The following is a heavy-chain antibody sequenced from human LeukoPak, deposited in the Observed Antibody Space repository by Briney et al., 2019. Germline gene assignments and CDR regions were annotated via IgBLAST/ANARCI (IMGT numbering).Heavy chain of an antibody. CDR1: GFTFDDYG. CDR2: INWNGGST. CDR3: ARADGGKVATGFDY. J-gene: IGHJ4*02. D-gene: IGHD1-14*01. Sequence: GGSLRLSCAASGFTFDDYGMSWVRQAPGKGLEWVSGINWNGGSTGYADSVKGRFTISRDNAKNSLYLQMNSLRAEDTALYYCARADGGKVATGFDYWGQGTLVTVSS. V-gene: IGHV3-20*04.